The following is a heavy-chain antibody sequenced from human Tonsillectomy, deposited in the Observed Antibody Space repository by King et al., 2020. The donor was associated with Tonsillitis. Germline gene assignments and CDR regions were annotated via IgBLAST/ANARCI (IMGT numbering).Heavy chain of an antibody. CDR1: GFTFSSYG. D-gene: IGHD7-27*01. Sequence: VQLVESGGGVVQPGRSLRLSCAASGFTFSSYGMHWVRLAPGKGLEWVAVISYDGSNKYYADSVKGRFTISRDNSKNTLYLQMNSLRAEDTAVYYCAKPLGPYYYYYGMDVWGQGTTVTVSS. CDR3: AKPLGPYYYYYGMDV. V-gene: IGHV3-30*18. J-gene: IGHJ6*02. CDR2: ISYDGSNK.